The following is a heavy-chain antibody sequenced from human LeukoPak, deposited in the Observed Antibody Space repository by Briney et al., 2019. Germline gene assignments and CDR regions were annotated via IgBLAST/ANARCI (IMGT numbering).Heavy chain of an antibody. V-gene: IGHV3-74*03. CDR3: AREGRVSGYDFDC. CDR2: INSGGSSI. Sequence: GGSLRLSCAASGFTFSSYWMHWVRQAPGKGLVWVSRINSGGSSITYADSVKGRFTISRDNAKNTLYLQMSSLRVEDTAVYYCAREGRVSGYDFDCWGQGTLVTVSS. CDR1: GFTFSSYW. J-gene: IGHJ4*02. D-gene: IGHD5-12*01.